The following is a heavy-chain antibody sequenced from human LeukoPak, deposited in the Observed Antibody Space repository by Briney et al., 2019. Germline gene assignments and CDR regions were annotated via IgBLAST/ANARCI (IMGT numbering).Heavy chain of an antibody. CDR1: GYSFTSYW. Sequence: GASLKISCKASGYSFTSYWIGWVRQMPRKGLEWMGIIYPGDSDTRYSPSFQSQVTISADKSISTAYLQWSSLKASDAAMYYCARYYYYYYYMDVWGKGTTVTVSS. CDR2: IYPGDSDT. CDR3: ARYYYYYYYMDV. J-gene: IGHJ6*03. V-gene: IGHV5-51*01.